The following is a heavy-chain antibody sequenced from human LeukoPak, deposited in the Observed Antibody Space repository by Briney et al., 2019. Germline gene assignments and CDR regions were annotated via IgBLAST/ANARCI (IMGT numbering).Heavy chain of an antibody. J-gene: IGHJ5*02. D-gene: IGHD2-2*01. CDR2: IYTSGST. V-gene: IGHV4-4*07. Sequence: SETLSLTCTVSGGSISSYYWSWIRQPAGKGLEWIGRIYTSGSTNYNPSLKSRVTMSVDTSKNQFSLKLSSVTAADTAVYYCARERIVVVPAAMRWFDPWGQGTLVTVSS. CDR1: GGSISSYY. CDR3: ARERIVVVPAAMRWFDP.